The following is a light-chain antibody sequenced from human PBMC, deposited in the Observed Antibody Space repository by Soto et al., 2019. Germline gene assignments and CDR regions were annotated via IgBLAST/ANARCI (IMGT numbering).Light chain of an antibody. V-gene: IGKV3-20*01. CDR3: QQYGSSPWT. J-gene: IGKJ1*01. CDR1: QSVSSTY. CDR2: GAS. Sequence: EIVLTQSPGTLSLSPGERVTLSCRASQSVSSTYLAWYQQKPGQAPRLLISGASSRAAGLPDRFSGSGSGTDFTLAINRLEPEDFAVYYCQQYGSSPWTFGQGTKGAIK.